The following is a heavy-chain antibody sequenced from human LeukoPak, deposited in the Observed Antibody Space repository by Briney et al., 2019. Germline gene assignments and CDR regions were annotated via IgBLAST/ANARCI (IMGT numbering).Heavy chain of an antibody. D-gene: IGHD6-13*01. CDR3: ARADSSSLGFYY. Sequence: GGSLRLSCAASGFTFSSYAMHWVRQAPGKGLEWMAVISYDGSNKYYADSVRGRFTISRDNSKNTLYLQMNSLRAEDTAVYYCARADSSSLGFYYWGQGTLVTVSS. CDR2: ISYDGSNK. J-gene: IGHJ4*02. V-gene: IGHV3-30*04. CDR1: GFTFSSYA.